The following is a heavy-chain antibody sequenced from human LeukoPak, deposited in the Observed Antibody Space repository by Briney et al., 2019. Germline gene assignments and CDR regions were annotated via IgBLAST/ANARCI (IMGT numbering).Heavy chain of an antibody. J-gene: IGHJ4*02. CDR1: GFTFSSYS. D-gene: IGHD5-12*01. Sequence: PGGSLRLSCAASGFTFSSYSMNWVRQAPGKGLEWVSSISSSSSYIYYADSVKGRFTISRDNAKNSLYLQMNSLRAEDTAVYYCARERGYSGYDYFIDSPSDYWGQGTLVTVSS. CDR3: ARERGYSGYDYFIDSPSDY. CDR2: ISSSSSYI. V-gene: IGHV3-21*01.